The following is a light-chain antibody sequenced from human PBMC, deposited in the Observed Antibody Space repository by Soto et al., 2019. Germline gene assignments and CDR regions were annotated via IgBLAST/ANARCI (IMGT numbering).Light chain of an antibody. CDR2: SND. Sequence: QSVLTQPPSASGTPGQSVTISCSGSSSNIGSNTVNWYQQLPGTTPKLLIYSNDQRPSGVPDRFSGSKSGTSASLAISGLQSVDEADYYCAAWDDSLNGYVFGTGTRSPS. J-gene: IGLJ1*01. CDR3: AAWDDSLNGYV. CDR1: SSNIGSNT. V-gene: IGLV1-44*01.